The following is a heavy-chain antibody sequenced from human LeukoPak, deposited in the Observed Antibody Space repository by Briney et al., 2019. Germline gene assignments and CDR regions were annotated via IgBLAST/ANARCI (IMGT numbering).Heavy chain of an antibody. CDR3: ARVWQDYSNADY. V-gene: IGHV3-21*05. J-gene: IGHJ4*02. CDR2: ISGSSAYI. D-gene: IGHD4-11*01. Sequence: GGSLRLSCAASGFTFSSFNMNWVRQAPGKGREWVSYISGSSAYIHYADSVRGRFAISRDNAKNSLYLQMNSLRAEDTAIYYCARVWQDYSNADYWGQGTLVTVSS. CDR1: GFTFSSFN.